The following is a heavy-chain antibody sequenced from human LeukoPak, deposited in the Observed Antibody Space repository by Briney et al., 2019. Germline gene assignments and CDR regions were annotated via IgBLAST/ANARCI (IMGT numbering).Heavy chain of an antibody. CDR2: IIPIFGTA. V-gene: IGHV1-69*05. Sequence: SVKVSCKASGGTFSSYAISWVRQAPGQGLEWMGGIIPIFGTANYAQKFQGRVTITTDESTSTAYMELSSLRSEDTAVYYCASTRGITGTTDFDYWGQGTLATVSS. CDR3: ASTRGITGTTDFDY. CDR1: GGTFSSYA. J-gene: IGHJ4*02. D-gene: IGHD1-7*01.